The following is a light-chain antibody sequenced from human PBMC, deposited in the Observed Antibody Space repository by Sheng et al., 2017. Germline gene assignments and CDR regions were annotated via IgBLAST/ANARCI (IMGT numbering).Light chain of an antibody. Sequence: EIVLTQSPATLSLSPGERATLSCRASQSVSSDLAWYQQKPGQAPRLLIYGASNKATGIPARFSGSGSGTQFTLTISSLQSEDSAVYYCQQRSNWPTFGQGTKVEIK. CDR2: GAS. J-gene: IGKJ1*01. V-gene: IGKV3-11*01. CDR3: QQRSNWPT. CDR1: QSVSSD.